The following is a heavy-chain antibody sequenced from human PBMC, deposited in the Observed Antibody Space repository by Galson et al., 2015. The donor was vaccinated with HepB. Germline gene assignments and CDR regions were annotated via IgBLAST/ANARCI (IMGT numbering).Heavy chain of an antibody. Sequence: SLRLSCAASGFTFSSYRMSWVRQAPGKGLEWVANIKQDGSEKYYVDSVKGRFTISRDNAKNSLYLQMNSLRAKDTAVYYCARGTRITIFGVTFFDYWGQGTLVTVSS. J-gene: IGHJ4*02. CDR3: ARGTRITIFGVTFFDY. D-gene: IGHD3-3*01. CDR1: GFTFSSYR. CDR2: IKQDGSEK. V-gene: IGHV3-7*03.